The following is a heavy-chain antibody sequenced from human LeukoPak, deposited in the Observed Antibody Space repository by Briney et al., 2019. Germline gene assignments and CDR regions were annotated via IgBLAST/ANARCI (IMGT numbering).Heavy chain of an antibody. Sequence: SETLSLTCAVYGGSFSGYYWSWIRQPPGKGLKWIGEINHSGSTNYNPSLKSRVTISVDTSKNQFSLKLSSVTAADTAVYYCARAGQQQLGIYYYYGMDVWGQGTTVTVSS. CDR2: INHSGST. J-gene: IGHJ6*02. D-gene: IGHD6-13*01. V-gene: IGHV4-34*01. CDR1: GGSFSGYY. CDR3: ARAGQQQLGIYYYYGMDV.